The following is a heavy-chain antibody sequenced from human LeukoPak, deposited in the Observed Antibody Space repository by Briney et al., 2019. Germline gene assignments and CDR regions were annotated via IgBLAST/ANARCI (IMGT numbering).Heavy chain of an antibody. CDR2: IYYSGST. CDR1: GGSISSSSYY. V-gene: IGHV4-39*01. J-gene: IGHJ5*02. CDR3: ARQTGSGSYDWFDP. Sequence: PSETLSLTCTVSGGSISSSSYYWGWIRQPPGKGLEWIGSIYYSGSTYYNPSLKSRVTISVDTSKNQFSLKPSSVTAADTAVYYCARQTGSGSYDWFDPWGQGTLVTVSS. D-gene: IGHD3-10*01.